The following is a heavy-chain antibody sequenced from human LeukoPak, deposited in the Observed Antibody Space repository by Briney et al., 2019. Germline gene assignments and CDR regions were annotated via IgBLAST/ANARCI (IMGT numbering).Heavy chain of an antibody. CDR3: ARSGGYEGARLFVL. V-gene: IGHV3-23*05. J-gene: IGHJ3*01. CDR1: GFTFTIYT. D-gene: IGHD6-19*01. CDR2: IYRIVKKT. Sequence: GGSLRLSCAPSGFTFTIYTLSWVRQAPGKGLEWVSSIYRIVKKTYYADSVKSRFTISRDTSTSTLYLQMNGLRVEDTAIYSCARSGGYEGARLFVLWRQGTMVSV.